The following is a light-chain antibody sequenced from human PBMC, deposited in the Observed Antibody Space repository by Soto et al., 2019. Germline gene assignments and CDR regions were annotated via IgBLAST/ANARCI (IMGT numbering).Light chain of an antibody. V-gene: IGLV7-43*01. CDR1: TGALTSGYY. CDR2: STT. CDR3: RLYYDGARG. J-gene: IGLJ2*01. Sequence: QAVVTQDPSLTVSPGGTVTLTCASSTGALTSGYYPNWFQQKPGQAPTSLIYSTTNRHSWTPARLSCSLLGGKAALTLSGVQPEDEAAYCCRLYYDGARGFGGGTKLTVL.